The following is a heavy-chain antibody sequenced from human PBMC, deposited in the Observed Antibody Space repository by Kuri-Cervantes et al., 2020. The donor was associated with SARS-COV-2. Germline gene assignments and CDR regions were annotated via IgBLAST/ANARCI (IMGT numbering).Heavy chain of an antibody. Sequence: SETLSLTCAVSGYSISNGYYWGWIRQPPGKGLEWIGSVYHGGGTYYNPSLKSRVAISVDTSKNHFSLDLSSVTAADTAVYYCARDGLSGYIVVVPAAFDYWGQGTLVTVSS. J-gene: IGHJ4*02. CDR1: GYSISNGYY. CDR2: VYHGGGT. CDR3: ARDGLSGYIVVVPAAFDY. V-gene: IGHV4-38-2*02. D-gene: IGHD2-2*01.